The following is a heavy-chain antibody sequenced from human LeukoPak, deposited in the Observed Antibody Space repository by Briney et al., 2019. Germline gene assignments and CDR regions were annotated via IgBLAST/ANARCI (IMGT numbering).Heavy chain of an antibody. D-gene: IGHD5-18*01. J-gene: IGHJ3*02. Sequence: GGSLRLSCAASGFTFNNYNMNWVRQAPGKGLEWVSYITSGSATIYYTDSVKGRFTISRDNAQKSVYLQMDSLRAEDTAVYYCARDMGGYSYGNDAFDIWGQGTMVTVSS. CDR1: GFTFNNYN. V-gene: IGHV3-48*04. CDR2: ITSGSATI. CDR3: ARDMGGYSYGNDAFDI.